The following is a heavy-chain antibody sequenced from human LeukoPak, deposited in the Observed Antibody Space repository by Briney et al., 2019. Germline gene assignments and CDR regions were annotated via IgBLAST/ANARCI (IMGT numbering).Heavy chain of an antibody. V-gene: IGHV3-23*01. Sequence: GGSLRLSCAASGFTFSSNAMTWVRQAPGKGLEWVSSISNSADVRYHADTVKGRFTISRDNSKNTLYLQMNSLRAGDTAVYYCGRAFRTPSWFIGYWGQGALVTVSS. CDR2: ISNSADVR. CDR1: GFTFSSNA. CDR3: GRAFRTPSWFIGY. D-gene: IGHD3-10*01. J-gene: IGHJ4*02.